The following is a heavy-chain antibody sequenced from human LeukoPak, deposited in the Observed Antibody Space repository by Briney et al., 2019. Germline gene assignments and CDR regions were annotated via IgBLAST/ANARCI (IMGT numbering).Heavy chain of an antibody. J-gene: IGHJ3*02. CDR1: GFTFDDYA. Sequence: AGGSLRLSCAASGFTFDDYAMHWVRQAPGKGLEWVSGISWNSGSIGYADSVKGRFTISRDNAKNSLYLQVNSLRAEDTALYYCAKGALSTGSIAFDIWGQGTMVTVSS. V-gene: IGHV3-9*01. D-gene: IGHD1-1*01. CDR3: AKGALSTGSIAFDI. CDR2: ISWNSGSI.